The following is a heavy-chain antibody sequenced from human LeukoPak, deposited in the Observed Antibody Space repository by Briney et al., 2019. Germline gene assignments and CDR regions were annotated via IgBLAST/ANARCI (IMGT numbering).Heavy chain of an antibody. CDR3: AGRPFCGGGCYYDY. CDR2: IYYSGNT. CDR1: GGSFSGYY. J-gene: IGHJ4*02. Sequence: SETLSLTCAVYGGSFSGYYWSWIRQPPGKGLEWIGDIYYSGNTNYNPSLKSRVTISIDTSKNQVSLKLNSVTAADTAVYYCAGRPFCGGGCYYDYWGQGTLVTVSS. V-gene: IGHV4-59*01. D-gene: IGHD2-21*02.